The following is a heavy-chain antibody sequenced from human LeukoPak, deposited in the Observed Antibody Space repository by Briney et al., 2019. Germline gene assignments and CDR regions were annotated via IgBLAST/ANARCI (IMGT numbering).Heavy chain of an antibody. CDR3: AKDTYGDYHGQSDY. J-gene: IGHJ4*02. CDR1: GFTFSSYS. D-gene: IGHD4-17*01. Sequence: PGGSLRLSCAASGFTFSSYSMNWVRQAPGKGLEWVSSISSSSYIYYADSVKGRFTISRDNAKNSLYLQMNSLRAEDTAVYYCAKDTYGDYHGQSDYWGQGTLVTVSS. V-gene: IGHV3-21*04. CDR2: ISSSSYI.